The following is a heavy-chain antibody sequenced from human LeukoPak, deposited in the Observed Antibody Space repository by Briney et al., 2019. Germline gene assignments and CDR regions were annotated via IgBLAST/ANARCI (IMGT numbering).Heavy chain of an antibody. J-gene: IGHJ4*02. Sequence: ASVKVSCKASRYTFTSYYMHWVRQAPGQGLEWMGIINPSGGSTSYAQKFQGRVTMTRDTSTSTVYMELSSLRSEDTAVYYCARDGLERIMITFGGAGPIDYWGQGTLVTVSS. CDR2: INPSGGST. CDR3: ARDGLERIMITFGGAGPIDY. D-gene: IGHD3-16*01. CDR1: RYTFTSYY. V-gene: IGHV1-46*01.